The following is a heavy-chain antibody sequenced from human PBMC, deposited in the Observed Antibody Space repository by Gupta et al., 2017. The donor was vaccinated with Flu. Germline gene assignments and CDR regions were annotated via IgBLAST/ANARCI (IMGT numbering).Heavy chain of an antibody. Sequence: EVQLLESGGGLAQPGGSLRLSCAASGFTFSSYAMIWVRQAPGKGLEWVSAISGSGGSTYYADSVKGRFTISRDNSKNTLYLQMNSLRAEDTAVYYCAKDGGSRATAMAVYYYYGMDVWGQGTTVTVSS. CDR3: AKDGGSRATAMAVYYYYGMDV. V-gene: IGHV3-23*01. CDR2: ISGSGGST. J-gene: IGHJ6*02. CDR1: GFTFSSYA. D-gene: IGHD5-18*01.